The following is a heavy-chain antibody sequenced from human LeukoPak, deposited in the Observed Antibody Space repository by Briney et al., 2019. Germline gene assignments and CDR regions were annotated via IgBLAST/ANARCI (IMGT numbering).Heavy chain of an antibody. CDR2: INPKSGGT. CDR1: GYTFTGHF. V-gene: IGHV1-2*04. J-gene: IGHJ4*02. CDR3: ASDTGSGDLVFDY. Sequence: ASVKVSCKASGYTFTGHFIHWVRQAPGQGLEWMGWINPKSGGTKYAQKLQGWVTMTRDTSINTAYMELSRLTSDDTAVYFCASDTGSGDLVFDYWGQGTLVTVSS. D-gene: IGHD3-10*01.